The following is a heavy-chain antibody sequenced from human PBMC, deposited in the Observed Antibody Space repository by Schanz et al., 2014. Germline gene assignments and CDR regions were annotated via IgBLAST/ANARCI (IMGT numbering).Heavy chain of an antibody. V-gene: IGHV1-69*02. J-gene: IGHJ6*03. D-gene: IGHD3-10*01. CDR3: ARVSMEFERGKSYYYYMDV. CDR1: GGTFSSYS. CDR2: IIPILGIA. Sequence: QVQLVQSGAEVKKPGSSVKVSCKASGGTFSSYSISWVRQAPGQGLEWMGRIIPILGIANYAQKFQGRVTITADKSTFTAYMDVSSLRSEDTAVYYCARVSMEFERGKSYYYYMDVWGRGTTVTVSS.